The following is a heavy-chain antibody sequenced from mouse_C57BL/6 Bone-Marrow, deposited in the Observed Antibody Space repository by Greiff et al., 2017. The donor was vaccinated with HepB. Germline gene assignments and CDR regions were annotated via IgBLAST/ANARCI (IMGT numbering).Heavy chain of an antibody. CDR1: GFTFSDYG. V-gene: IGHV5-17*01. Sequence: EVMLVESGGGLVKPGGSLKLSCAASGFTFSDYGMHWVRQAPEKGLEWVAYISSGSSTIYYADTVKGRVTISRDNAKNTLFLQMTSLRSEDTAMYYCARDGSYAMDYWGQGTSVTVSS. CDR3: ARDGSYAMDY. CDR2: ISSGSSTI. J-gene: IGHJ4*01.